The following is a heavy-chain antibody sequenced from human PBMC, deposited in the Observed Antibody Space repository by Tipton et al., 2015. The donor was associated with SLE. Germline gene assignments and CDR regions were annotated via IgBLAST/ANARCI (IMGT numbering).Heavy chain of an antibody. D-gene: IGHD3-22*01. Sequence: SLRLSCAASGFTFDDYDMNWVRQPPGKGLEWVSGINWNGGSIDYADSVEGRFTLSRDNSKNSLYLQMNFLRAEDTAVYYCARDSWLGGRGYFDFWGQGTLVTVSS. V-gene: IGHV3-20*04. CDR1: GFTFDDYD. CDR3: ARDSWLGGRGYFDF. J-gene: IGHJ4*02. CDR2: INWNGGSI.